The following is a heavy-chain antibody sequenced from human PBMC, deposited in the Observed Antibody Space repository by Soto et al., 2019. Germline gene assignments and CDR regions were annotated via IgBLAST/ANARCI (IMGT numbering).Heavy chain of an antibody. CDR2: INHSGST. J-gene: IGHJ6*02. CDR1: GGSFSGYY. Sequence: SETLSLTCAVYGGSFSGYYWSWIRQPPGKGLEWIGEINHSGSTNYNPSLKSRVTISVDTSKNQFSLKLSSVTAADTAVYYCARGRRGFWSGYYGRNYYGMDVWGQGTTVTVS. D-gene: IGHD3-3*01. V-gene: IGHV4-34*01. CDR3: ARGRRGFWSGYYGRNYYGMDV.